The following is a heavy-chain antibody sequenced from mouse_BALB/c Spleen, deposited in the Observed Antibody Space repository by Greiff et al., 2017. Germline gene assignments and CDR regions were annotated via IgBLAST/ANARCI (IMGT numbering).Heavy chain of an antibody. CDR1: GYSITSDYA. CDR3: ARKGDYYEGYYFDY. J-gene: IGHJ2*01. Sequence: EVKLQESGPGLVKPSQSLSLTCTVTGYSITSDYAWNWIRQFPGNKLEWMGYISYSGSTSYNPSLKSRISITRDTSKNQFFLQLNSVTTEDTATYYCARKGDYYEGYYFDYWGQGTTLTVSS. CDR2: ISYSGST. D-gene: IGHD1-1*01. V-gene: IGHV3-2*02.